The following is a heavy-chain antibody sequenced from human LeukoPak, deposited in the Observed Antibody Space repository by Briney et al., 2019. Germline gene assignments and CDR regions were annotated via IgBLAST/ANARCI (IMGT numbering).Heavy chain of an antibody. CDR2: ISSSSSTI. CDR1: GFIFSRYS. Sequence: GGSLRLSCAASGFIFSRYSMNWVRQAPGKGLEWVSYISSSSSTIYYADSVKGRFTVSRDNAKNSLFLQMNSLRAEDTAVYYCASHCLNTSCYSSPFDFWGQGTLVTVSS. D-gene: IGHD2-2*01. CDR3: ASHCLNTSCYSSPFDF. V-gene: IGHV3-48*01. J-gene: IGHJ4*02.